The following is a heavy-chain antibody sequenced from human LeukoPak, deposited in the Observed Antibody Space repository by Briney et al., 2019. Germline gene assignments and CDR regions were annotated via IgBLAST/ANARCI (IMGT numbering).Heavy chain of an antibody. CDR1: GFPFSDFS. CDR2: TNSGGTST. J-gene: IGHJ4*02. CDR3: AKQSYARSLGE. Sequence: GGSLRLSCATSGFPFSDFSMTWVRQAPGKGLEWISITNSGGTSTYYAESVKGRFTISRDNSKNALYLQMSSLRVEDTAIYYCAKQSYARSLGEGGPGTLVTVSS. D-gene: IGHD2-8*01. V-gene: IGHV3-23*01.